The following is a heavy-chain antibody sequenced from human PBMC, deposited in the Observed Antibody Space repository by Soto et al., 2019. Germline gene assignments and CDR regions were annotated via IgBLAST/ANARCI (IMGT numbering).Heavy chain of an antibody. V-gene: IGHV5-10-1*01. J-gene: IGHJ6*02. CDR3: ASRPFTIAVADPQGGIDV. D-gene: IGHD6-19*01. CDR1: GYSFTSYW. CDR2: IDPSDSYT. Sequence: GESLKISCKGSGYSFTSYWISWVRQMPGKGLEWMGRIDPSDSYTNYSPSFQGHVTISADKSISTAYLQWSSLKASDTAMYYCASRPFTIAVADPQGGIDVWGQGTTLTVSS.